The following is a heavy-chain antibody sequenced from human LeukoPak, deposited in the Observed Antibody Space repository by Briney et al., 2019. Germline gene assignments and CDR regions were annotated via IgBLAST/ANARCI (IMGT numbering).Heavy chain of an antibody. CDR1: GFSFSGHW. J-gene: IGHJ4*02. CDR2: IKADGSEK. Sequence: GGSLRLSCAASGFSFSGHWMSWVRQPPGKGLEWVANIKADGSEKYYADSVKGRFTISRDNSKNTLYLQMNSLRAEDTAVYYCAKSRPPYGSGSYLFDYWGQGTLVTVSS. CDR3: AKSRPPYGSGSYLFDY. V-gene: IGHV3-7*02. D-gene: IGHD3-10*01.